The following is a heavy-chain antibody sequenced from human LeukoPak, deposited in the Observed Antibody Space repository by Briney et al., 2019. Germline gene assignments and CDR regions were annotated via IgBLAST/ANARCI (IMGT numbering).Heavy chain of an antibody. CDR1: GGSFSGYY. J-gene: IGHJ4*02. V-gene: IGHV4-34*01. D-gene: IGHD3-22*01. Sequence: SETLSLTCAVYGGSFSGYYWSWIRQPPGKGLEWIGEINHSGSTNYNPSLKSRVTISVDTSKSQFSLKLSSVTAADTAVYYCARDQGYYLTDWGQGTLVTVSS. CDR3: ARDQGYYLTD. CDR2: INHSGST.